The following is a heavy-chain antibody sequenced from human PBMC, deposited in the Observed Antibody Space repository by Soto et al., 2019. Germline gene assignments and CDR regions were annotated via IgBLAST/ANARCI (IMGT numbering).Heavy chain of an antibody. CDR3: AKDIARSSGRLFDY. V-gene: IGHV3-9*01. D-gene: IGHD6-19*01. CDR1: GFTFDDYA. CDR2: ISWNSGSI. J-gene: IGHJ4*02. Sequence: EVQLVESGGGLVQPGRSLRLSCAASGFTFDDYAMHWVRQAPGKGLEWVSGISWNSGSIGYADSVKGRFTISRDNAKNSLYLQMNSLRAEDTALYYCAKDIARSSGRLFDYWGQGTLVTVSS.